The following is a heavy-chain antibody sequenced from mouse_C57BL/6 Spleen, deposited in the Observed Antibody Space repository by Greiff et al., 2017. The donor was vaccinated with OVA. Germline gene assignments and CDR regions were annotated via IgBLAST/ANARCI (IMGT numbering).Heavy chain of an antibody. CDR2: IDPSDSYT. J-gene: IGHJ1*03. Sequence: QVQLQQSGAELVMPGASVKLSCKASGYTFTSYWMHWVKQRPGQGLEWIGEIDPSDSYTNYNQKFKGKSTLTVDKSSSTAYMQLSSLTSEDSAVYYCARSRPYFDVWGTGTTVTVSS. CDR1: GYTFTSYW. V-gene: IGHV1-69*01. CDR3: ARSRPYFDV.